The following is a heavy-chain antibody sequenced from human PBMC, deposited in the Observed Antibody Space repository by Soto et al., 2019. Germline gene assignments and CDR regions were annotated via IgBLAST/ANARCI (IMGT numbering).Heavy chain of an antibody. D-gene: IGHD3-10*01. J-gene: IGHJ6*02. CDR3: AREGYYGSGSYLYYYYYYGMDV. V-gene: IGHV3-30-3*01. Sequence: GGSLRLSCAASGFTFSSYAMHWVRQAPGKGLEWVAVISYDGSNKYYADSVKGRFTISRDNSKNTLYLQMNSLRAEDTAVYYCAREGYYGSGSYLYYYYYYGMDVWGQGTTVTVSS. CDR1: GFTFSSYA. CDR2: ISYDGSNK.